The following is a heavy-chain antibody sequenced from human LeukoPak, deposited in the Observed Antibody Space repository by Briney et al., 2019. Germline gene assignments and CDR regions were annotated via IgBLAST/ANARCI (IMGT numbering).Heavy chain of an antibody. Sequence: PSETLSLTCTVSGGSISSSSYYWGWIRQPPGKGLEWIGSSYYSGSTYYNPSLKTRVTISVDTSKNQFSLKLSSVTAAATAVYXXXXXXXEXDYWXXGXLVT. V-gene: IGHV4-39*01. CDR1: GGSISSSSYY. CDR2: SYYSGST. J-gene: IGHJ4*02. CDR3: XXXXXEXDY.